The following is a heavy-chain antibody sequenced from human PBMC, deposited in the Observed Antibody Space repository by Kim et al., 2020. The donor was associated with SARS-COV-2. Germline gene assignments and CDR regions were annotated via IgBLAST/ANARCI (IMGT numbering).Heavy chain of an antibody. Sequence: ETNYAQKFQGRVTMTEDTSTDTAYMELSSLRSEDTAVYYCASVWGSSFDYWGQGTLVTVSS. CDR2: ET. CDR3: ASVWGSSFDY. V-gene: IGHV1-24*01. J-gene: IGHJ4*02. D-gene: IGHD3-16*01.